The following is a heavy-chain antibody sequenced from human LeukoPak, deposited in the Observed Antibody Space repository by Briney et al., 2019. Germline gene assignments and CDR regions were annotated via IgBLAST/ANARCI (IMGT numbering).Heavy chain of an antibody. V-gene: IGHV1-69*02. Sequence: ASVKVSCKASGGTFSSYTISWVRQAPGQGLEWMGRIIPILGIADYAQKFLGRVTITADKSTSTAYMELSSLRSEDTAVYYCARSVGRGVDPFDYWGQGTLVTVSS. CDR1: GGTFSSYT. J-gene: IGHJ4*02. D-gene: IGHD3-10*01. CDR2: IIPILGIA. CDR3: ARSVGRGVDPFDY.